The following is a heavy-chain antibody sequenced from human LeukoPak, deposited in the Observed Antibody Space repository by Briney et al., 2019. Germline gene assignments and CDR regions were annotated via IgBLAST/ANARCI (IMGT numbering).Heavy chain of an antibody. CDR1: GGSISSSSYY. CDR2: IYYSGST. CDR3: ARYGHSWFDP. V-gene: IGHV4-39*01. D-gene: IGHD3-10*01. Sequence: SETLSLTCTVSGGSISSSSYYWAWIRQPPGKELEWIGSIYYSGSTYYNPSLKSRVTISVDTSKNQFSLKLSSVTAADTAVYYCARYGHSWFDPWGQGTLVTVSS. J-gene: IGHJ5*02.